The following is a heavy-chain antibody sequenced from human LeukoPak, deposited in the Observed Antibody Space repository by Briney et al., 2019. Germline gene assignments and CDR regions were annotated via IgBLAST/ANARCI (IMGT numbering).Heavy chain of an antibody. CDR2: INHSGST. D-gene: IGHD4-17*01. V-gene: IGHV4-34*01. CDR3: ARESTVTRYFDL. J-gene: IGHJ2*01. CDR1: GGPFSGYY. Sequence: SETLSLTCAVYGGPFSGYYWSWIRQPPGKGLEWIGEINHSGSTNYNPSLKSRVTIPVDTSKNQFSLKLSSVTAADTAVYYCARESTVTRYFDLWGRGTLVTVSS.